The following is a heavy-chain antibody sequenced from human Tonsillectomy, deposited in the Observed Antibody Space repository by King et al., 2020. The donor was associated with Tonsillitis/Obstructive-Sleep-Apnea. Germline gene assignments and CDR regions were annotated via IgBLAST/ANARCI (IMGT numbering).Heavy chain of an antibody. Sequence: VQLVESGGGLIQPGGSLRLSCAASGFTVSSNYMSWVRQAPGKGLEWRSLIYSGGSTYYADSLKGRFTISRDNSKNRLYLQMNSLRAEDTAVYYCARVSGYSGYDFGYWGQGTLVTVSS. J-gene: IGHJ4*02. V-gene: IGHV3-53*01. D-gene: IGHD5-12*01. CDR3: ARVSGYSGYDFGY. CDR2: IYSGGST. CDR1: GFTVSSNY.